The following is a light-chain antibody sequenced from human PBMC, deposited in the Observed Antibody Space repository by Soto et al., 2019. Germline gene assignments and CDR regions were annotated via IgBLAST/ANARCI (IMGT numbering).Light chain of an antibody. J-gene: IGKJ4*01. V-gene: IGKV1-6*01. Sequence: AIQMTQSPSSLSASVGDRVTITCRASQAIRNDLGWYQQKPGKAPNLLIFGASNLQVGVPVRFSASGSGTNFTLTISNLQPEDFAVYYCQQFSSYPLTFGGGTKVEIK. CDR3: QQFSSYPLT. CDR1: QAIRND. CDR2: GAS.